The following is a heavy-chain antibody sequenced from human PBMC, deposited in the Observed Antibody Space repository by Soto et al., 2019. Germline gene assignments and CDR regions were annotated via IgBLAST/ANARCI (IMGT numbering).Heavy chain of an antibody. CDR3: AKGGEAYGMDV. D-gene: IGHD3-16*01. CDR1: GFTFNSYG. Sequence: GGSLRLSCAASGFTFNSYGMHWVRQAPGKGLEWVAVISYDGSNKYYADSVKGRFTISRDNSKNTLYVQMNSLRAEDTAVYYCAKGGEAYGMDVWGQGTTVTVSS. J-gene: IGHJ6*02. V-gene: IGHV3-30*18. CDR2: ISYDGSNK.